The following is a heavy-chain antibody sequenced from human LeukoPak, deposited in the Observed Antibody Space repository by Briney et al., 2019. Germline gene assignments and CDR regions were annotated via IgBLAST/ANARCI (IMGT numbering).Heavy chain of an antibody. J-gene: IGHJ4*02. V-gene: IGHV1-8*01. CDR1: GYTFTSYD. Sequence: ASVKVSCKASGYTFTSYDINWVRQATGQGLEWMGWMNPNSGNTGYAQKFQGRVTMTRSTSISTAYMELSSLRSEDTAVYYCARVGPLGGSSWYAGILGYSDFWGQGTLVTVSS. CDR3: ARVGPLGGSSWYAGILGYSDF. D-gene: IGHD6-13*01. CDR2: MNPNSGNT.